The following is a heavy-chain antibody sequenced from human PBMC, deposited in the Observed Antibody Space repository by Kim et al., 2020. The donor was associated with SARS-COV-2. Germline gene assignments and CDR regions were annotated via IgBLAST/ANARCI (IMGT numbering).Heavy chain of an antibody. V-gene: IGHV3-21*01. J-gene: IGHJ4*02. Sequence: SSSSYIYYADSVKGRFTISRDNAKNSLYLQMNSLRAEDTAVYYCAREWGYWGQGTLVTVSS. D-gene: IGHD1-26*01. CDR3: AREWGY. CDR2: SSSSYI.